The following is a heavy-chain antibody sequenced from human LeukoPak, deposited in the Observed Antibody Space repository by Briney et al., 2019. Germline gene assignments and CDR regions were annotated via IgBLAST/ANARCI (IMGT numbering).Heavy chain of an antibody. V-gene: IGHV3-23*01. CDR2: ISGSSGST. CDR1: GFTFSSYA. D-gene: IGHD3-10*01. J-gene: IGHJ4*02. Sequence: GGSLRLSCAASGFTFSSYAMSWVRQAPGKGLEWVSAISGSSGSTYYADSVKGRFTISRDNSKNTLYLQMNSLRAEDTAVYYCASHRRSHGSEYWGQGTLVTVSS. CDR3: ASHRRSHGSEY.